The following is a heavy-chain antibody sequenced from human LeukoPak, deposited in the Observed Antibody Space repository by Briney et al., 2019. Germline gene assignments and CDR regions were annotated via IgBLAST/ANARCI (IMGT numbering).Heavy chain of an antibody. CDR1: GGSISSYY. CDR3: ARARGSSGWFDY. J-gene: IGHJ4*02. V-gene: IGHV4-59*01. CDR2: IYYSGST. D-gene: IGHD6-19*01. Sequence: SETLSLTCTVSGGSISSYYWSWIRKPPGKGLEWIGYIYYSGSTNYNPSLKSRVTISVDTSKNQFSLELSSVTAADTAVYYCARARGSSGWFDYWGQGTLVTVSS.